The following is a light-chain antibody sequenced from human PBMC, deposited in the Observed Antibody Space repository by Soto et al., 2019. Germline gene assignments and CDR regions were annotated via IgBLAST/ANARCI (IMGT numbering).Light chain of an antibody. J-gene: IGLJ2*01. V-gene: IGLV2-14*03. CDR3: SSYTSSSTLI. Sequence: QSVLTQPASVSGSPGQSITISCTGTGSDVGGYDYVSWYQHHPGKAPKLMIFDVSTRPSGISIRFSGSKSGNTASLTISGLQAEDDADFYCSSYTSSSTLIFGGGTKLTVL. CDR2: DVS. CDR1: GSDVGGYDY.